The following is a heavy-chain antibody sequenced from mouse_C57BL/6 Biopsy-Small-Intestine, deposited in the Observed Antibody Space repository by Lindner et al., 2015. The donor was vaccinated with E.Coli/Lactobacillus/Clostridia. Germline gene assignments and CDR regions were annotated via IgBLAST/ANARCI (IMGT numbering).Heavy chain of an antibody. D-gene: IGHD1-1*01. J-gene: IGHJ1*03. CDR2: INPNNGGT. CDR3: ARYYYGSSYGYFDV. Sequence: EVQLQESGPELVKPGASVKMSCKASGYTFTDYNMHWVKQSHGKSLEWIGYINPNNGGTSYNQKFKGKATLTVNKSSSTAYMELRNLTSEDSAVYYCARYYYGSSYGYFDVWGTGTTVTVSS. V-gene: IGHV1-22*01. CDR1: GYTFTDYN.